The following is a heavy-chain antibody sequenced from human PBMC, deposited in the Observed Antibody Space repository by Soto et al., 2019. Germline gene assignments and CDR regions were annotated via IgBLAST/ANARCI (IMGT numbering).Heavy chain of an antibody. V-gene: IGHV1-69*02. CDR3: ARVSPNVPPPFRCLEGNYYYYMDV. D-gene: IGHD3-3*01. Sequence: QVQLVQSGAEVKKPGSSVKVSCKASGGTFSSYTISWVRQAPGQGLAWMGRIIPILGIANYAQKFQGRVTITADKSTSTAYMGLSILSSEDTAVYYCARVSPNVPPPFRCLEGNYYYYMDVWGKGTTVTVSS. CDR2: IIPILGIA. J-gene: IGHJ6*03. CDR1: GGTFSSYT.